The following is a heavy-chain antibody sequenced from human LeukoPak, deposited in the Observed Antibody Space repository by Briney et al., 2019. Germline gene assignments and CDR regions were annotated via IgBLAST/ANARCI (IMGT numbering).Heavy chain of an antibody. Sequence: GRSLILSCAASEFTFSSYGIHWVRQAPGKGLDWVAPLSYDGSSKYYADSVKGRFTISRDNSKNTLYLQMNSLRAEDTAVYYCARDQGVVVHGKYHYYGMDVWGQGTTVTVSS. CDR1: EFTFSSYG. CDR2: LSYDGSSK. D-gene: IGHD3-22*01. V-gene: IGHV3-30*03. J-gene: IGHJ6*02. CDR3: ARDQGVVVHGKYHYYGMDV.